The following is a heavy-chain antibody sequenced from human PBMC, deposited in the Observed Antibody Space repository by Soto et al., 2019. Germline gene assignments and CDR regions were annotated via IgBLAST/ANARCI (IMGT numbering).Heavy chain of an antibody. Sequence: EVQLVESGGGLVQPGGSLRLSCAASGFTFSNFMMNWVRQAPGKGLEWLAFISSGSDVIYYADSVKGRFTVSRDNAQKSLYLQMDSLRDEDSTVYYCVRVAVSRLGAQAYDYWGQGTLVTVSS. CDR2: ISSGSDVI. J-gene: IGHJ4*02. CDR1: GFTFSNFM. CDR3: VRVAVSRLGAQAYDY. D-gene: IGHD1-26*01. V-gene: IGHV3-48*02.